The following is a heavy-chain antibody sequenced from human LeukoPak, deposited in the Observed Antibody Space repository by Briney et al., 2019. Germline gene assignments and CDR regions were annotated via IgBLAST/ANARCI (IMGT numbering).Heavy chain of an antibody. V-gene: IGHV4-38-2*02. D-gene: IGHD1-26*01. J-gene: IGHJ4*02. CDR1: GYSISSGYY. Sequence: SETLSLTCTVSGYSISSGYYWGWIRQPPGKGLEWIGSIYHSGSTYYNPSLKSRVTISVDTSKSQFSLKLNSVTAADTAVYYCARDHSGSYWYDYWGQGTLVTVSS. CDR3: ARDHSGSYWYDY. CDR2: IYHSGST.